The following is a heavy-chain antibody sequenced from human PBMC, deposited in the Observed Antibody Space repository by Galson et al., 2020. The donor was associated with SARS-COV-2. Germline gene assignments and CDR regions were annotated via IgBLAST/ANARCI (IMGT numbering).Heavy chain of an antibody. J-gene: IGHJ4*02. Sequence: GGSLRLSCAASAFTFSSYAMNWVRQAPGKGLEWVSLILDDGDTTYYTDSVRGRFTISRDNSKNTLYLQMNNLRAEDTAVYYCASRYCSSATCFLDDWGQGTLVTVSS. CDR3: ASRYCSSATCFLDD. V-gene: IGHV3-23*01. CDR1: AFTFSSYA. D-gene: IGHD2-2*01. CDR2: ILDDGDTT.